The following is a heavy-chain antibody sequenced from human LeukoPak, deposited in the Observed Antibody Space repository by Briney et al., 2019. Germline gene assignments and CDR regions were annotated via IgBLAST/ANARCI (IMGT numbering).Heavy chain of an antibody. J-gene: IGHJ4*02. V-gene: IGHV3-23*01. Sequence: GGSLRLSCAASGFTFSSYAMSWVRQAPGKGPEWVSAISGSGGSTYYADSVKGRFTISRDNSKNTLYLQMNSLGAEDTAVYYCAGVDDYGDFRTFDYWGQGTLVTVSS. CDR1: GFTFSSYA. D-gene: IGHD4-17*01. CDR3: AGVDDYGDFRTFDY. CDR2: ISGSGGST.